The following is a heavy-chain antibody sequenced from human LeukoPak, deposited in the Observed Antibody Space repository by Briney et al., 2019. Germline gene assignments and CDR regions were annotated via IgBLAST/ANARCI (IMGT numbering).Heavy chain of an antibody. CDR1: GFTFSSYW. CDR2: INSDGSST. CDR3: AKDPRTKYDFWSGYFVDY. J-gene: IGHJ4*02. Sequence: PGGSLRLSCAASGFTFSSYWMHWVRQAPGKGLVWVSRINSDGSSTYYADSVKGRFTISRDNSKNTLYLQMNSLRAEDTAVYYCAKDPRTKYDFWSGYFVDYWGQGTLVTVSS. V-gene: IGHV3-74*01. D-gene: IGHD3-3*01.